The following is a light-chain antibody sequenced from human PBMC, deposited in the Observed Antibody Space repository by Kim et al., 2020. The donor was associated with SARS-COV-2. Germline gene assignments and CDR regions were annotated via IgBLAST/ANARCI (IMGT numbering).Light chain of an antibody. Sequence: SSAGGDSVTIACRTNHSISSLFSCHQQKPEKAPSLLNHKTTTVYDGVPTRISGSGSGTEFTLIISSQHPDYAAYYYSQQNCDYCTFGQGTKVDIK. J-gene: IGKJ1*01. CDR1: HSISSL. V-gene: IGKV1-5*03. CDR3: QQNCDYCT. CDR2: KTT.